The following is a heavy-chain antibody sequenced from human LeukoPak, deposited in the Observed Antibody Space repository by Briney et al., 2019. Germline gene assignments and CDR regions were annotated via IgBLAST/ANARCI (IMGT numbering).Heavy chain of an antibody. D-gene: IGHD2-2*01. CDR2: SYYRGRT. CDR3: AREGYCGTTSYCYFDS. CDR1: GGSISSGGYY. V-gene: IGHV4-31*03. Sequence: SQTLSLTCSVSGGSISSGGYYWSWIRQHPGKGLEWIGCSYYRGRTYYNPSLRSRLTISLDTSQNQLSLEVRSVTAADTAVYYCAREGYCGTTSYCYFDSWGQGTLVTVSS. J-gene: IGHJ4*02.